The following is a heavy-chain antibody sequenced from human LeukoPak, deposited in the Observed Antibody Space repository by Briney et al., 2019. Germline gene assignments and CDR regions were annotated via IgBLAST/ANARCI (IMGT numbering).Heavy chain of an antibody. V-gene: IGHV3-48*01. CDR1: GFTFSSYS. CDR3: ASIGYCSSTSCMYFDY. CDR2: ISSSSSTI. D-gene: IGHD2-2*01. Sequence: SGGSLRLSCAASGFTFSSYSMNWVRQAPGKGLEWVSYISSSSSTIYYADSVKGRFTISRYNAKNSLYLQMNSLRAEDTAVYYCASIGYCSSTSCMYFDYWGQGTLVTVSS. J-gene: IGHJ4*02.